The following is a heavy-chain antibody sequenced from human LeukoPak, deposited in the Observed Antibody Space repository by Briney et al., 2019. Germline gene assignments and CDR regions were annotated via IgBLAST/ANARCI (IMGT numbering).Heavy chain of an antibody. CDR3: AREGGGSGLWYYDL. CDR2: IGGGGVTT. Sequence: PGGSLRLSCAASGFTFSSYSMHWVRQAPGKGPEFVSVIGGGGVTTFYADSVKDGFTISRDNTKNTLYLEMCSLRAKDMAVYYWAREGGGSGLWYYDLWGRGTLVTVSS. V-gene: IGHV3-64*02. J-gene: IGHJ2*01. D-gene: IGHD1-26*01. CDR1: GFTFSSYS.